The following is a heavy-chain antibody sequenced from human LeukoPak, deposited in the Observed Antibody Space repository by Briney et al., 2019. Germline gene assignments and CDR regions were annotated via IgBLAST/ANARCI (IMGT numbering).Heavy chain of an antibody. V-gene: IGHV1-69*06. D-gene: IGHD2-21*02. CDR3: ARVAAYCGGDCSKYFDY. J-gene: IGHJ4*02. CDR1: GGTFSSYA. CDR2: IIPIFGTA. Sequence: ASVKVSCKASGGTFSSYAISWVRQAPGQGLEWMGGIIPIFGTANYAQKFQGRVTITADKSTSTAYMELSSLRSEDTAAYYCARVAAYCGGDCSKYFDYWGQGTLVTVSS.